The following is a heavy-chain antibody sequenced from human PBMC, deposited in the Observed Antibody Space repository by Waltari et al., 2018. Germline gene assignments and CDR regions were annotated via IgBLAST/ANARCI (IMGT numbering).Heavy chain of an antibody. CDR2: IIPILGIA. V-gene: IGHV1-69*02. Sequence: QVQLVQSGAEVKKPGSSVKVSCKASGGPFSSYTISWVRQAPGQGLEWMGRIIPILGIANYAQKFQGRVTITADKSTSTAYMELSSLRSEDTAVYYCAGYYYDSSGYYPFGYWGQGTLVTVSS. D-gene: IGHD3-22*01. CDR1: GGPFSSYT. J-gene: IGHJ4*02. CDR3: AGYYYDSSGYYPFGY.